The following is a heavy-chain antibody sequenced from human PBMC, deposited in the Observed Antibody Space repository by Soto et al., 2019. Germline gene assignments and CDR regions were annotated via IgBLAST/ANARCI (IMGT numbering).Heavy chain of an antibody. CDR3: AGAGYTMGY. J-gene: IGHJ4*02. CDR2: IIPIFGTA. Sequence: QVQLVQSGAEVKKPGSSVKVSCKASGGTFSSYAISWVRQAPGQGLEWMGGIIPIFGTANYAQKFKGSVTMSADNSTSTAYMEMSSLRSEDAVVYYCAGAGYTMGYWGQGTLVTVSS. CDR1: GGTFSSYA. V-gene: IGHV1-69*06. D-gene: IGHD3-9*01.